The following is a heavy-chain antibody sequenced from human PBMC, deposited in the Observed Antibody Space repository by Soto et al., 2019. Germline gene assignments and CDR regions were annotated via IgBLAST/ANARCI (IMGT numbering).Heavy chain of an antibody. V-gene: IGHV3-23*01. J-gene: IGHJ1*01. Sequence: EVQLLESGGGLVQPGGSLRLSCAASGFTFSDYAMNWVRQAPGKGLEWVSTISGSDTSTYYVDSVKGRFTISGDDSKNTLYLQMNSLSAEDTAVYYCVKVGWDTMTTVTKGYFQHWGQGTLVTVSS. CDR2: ISGSDTST. D-gene: IGHD4-17*01. CDR1: GFTFSDYA. CDR3: VKVGWDTMTTVTKGYFQH.